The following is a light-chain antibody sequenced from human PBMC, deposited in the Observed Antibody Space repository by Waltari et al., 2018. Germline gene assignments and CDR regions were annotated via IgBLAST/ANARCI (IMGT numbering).Light chain of an antibody. Sequence: QSALTQPASVSGSPGQSITISCTGTSDDVGGYNFVSWYQQHPGKAPKLMFYEVGNRPSGVSNRVSASKSGNTASLTISGLQAEDEADYYCSSYASSTTLEVFGTGTKVTVL. CDR1: SDDVGGYNF. CDR3: SSYASSTTLEV. V-gene: IGLV2-14*01. J-gene: IGLJ1*01. CDR2: EVG.